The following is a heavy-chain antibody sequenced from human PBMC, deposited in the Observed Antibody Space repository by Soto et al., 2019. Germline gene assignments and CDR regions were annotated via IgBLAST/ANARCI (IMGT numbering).Heavy chain of an antibody. J-gene: IGHJ4*01. V-gene: IGHV3-15*07. CDR3: TTDSYSTMIIVRFDY. CDR1: WFNFGNPC. CDR2: IKSKTDGGTT. D-gene: IGHD3-22*01. Sequence: GVSMRLSYAAAWFNFGNPCINRVRQAPGKGLEWVGRIKSKTDGGTTDYAAPVKGRFAISRDVSKNIMYLQMNSLRIEDTAVYYCTTDSYSTMIIVRFDYWGHGTLVTVSS.